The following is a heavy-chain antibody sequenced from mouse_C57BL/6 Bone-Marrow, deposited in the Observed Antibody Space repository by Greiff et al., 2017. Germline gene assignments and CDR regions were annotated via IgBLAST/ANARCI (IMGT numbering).Heavy chain of an antibody. Sequence: VKLQQSGAELARPGASVKLSCKASGYTFTSYGISWVKQRTGQGLEWIGEIYPRSGNTYYNEKFKGKATLTAEKSSSTAYMELRSLTSEDSAVYFCARLLRSHFDYWGQGTTLTVSS. CDR3: ARLLRSHFDY. D-gene: IGHD1-1*01. CDR2: IYPRSGNT. CDR1: GYTFTSYG. V-gene: IGHV1-81*01. J-gene: IGHJ2*01.